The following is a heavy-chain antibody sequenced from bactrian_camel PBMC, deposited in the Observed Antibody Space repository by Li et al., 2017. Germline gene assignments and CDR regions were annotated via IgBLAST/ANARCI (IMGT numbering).Heavy chain of an antibody. Sequence: QLVESGGGSVRAGGSLRLSCVHSGYWHSNYCMGWVRQAPGKEREGVVVIADDGTTRYANSVKGRFTISKDNAKNTLYLQMSSLTPDDTAMYYCAAGTRIIVGDYCDGITDWGQGTQVTVS. D-gene: IGHD3*01. V-gene: IGHV3S1*01. CDR1: GYWHSNYC. CDR3: AAGTRIIVGDYCDGITD. J-gene: IGHJ4*01. CDR2: IADDGTT.